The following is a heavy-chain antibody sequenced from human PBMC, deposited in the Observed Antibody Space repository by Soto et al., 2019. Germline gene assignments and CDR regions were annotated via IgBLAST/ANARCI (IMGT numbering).Heavy chain of an antibody. V-gene: IGHV5-51*01. CDR1: GYSFTSYW. CDR3: ARRGDYWFDP. CDR2: IYPGDSGT. Sequence: GESLKISCKGSGYSFTSYWIGWVRQMPGKGLEWMGIIYPGDSGTTYSPSFQGHVTISVDKSISTAYLQWSSLKASDTAMYYCARRGDYWFDPWGQGTLVTVST. D-gene: IGHD4-17*01. J-gene: IGHJ5*02.